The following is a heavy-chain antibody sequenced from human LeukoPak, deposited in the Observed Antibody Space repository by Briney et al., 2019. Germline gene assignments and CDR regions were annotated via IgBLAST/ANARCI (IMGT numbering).Heavy chain of an antibody. Sequence: PSETLSLTCTVSGGSISSGGYYWSWIRQHPGKGLEWIGYIYYSGSTYYNPSLKSRVTISVDTSKNQFSLKLSSVTAADTAVYYCARDSKEGGLPYNWFDPWGQGTLVTVSS. D-gene: IGHD2-21*02. CDR2: IYYSGST. CDR3: ARDSKEGGLPYNWFDP. CDR1: GGSISSGGYY. J-gene: IGHJ5*02. V-gene: IGHV4-31*03.